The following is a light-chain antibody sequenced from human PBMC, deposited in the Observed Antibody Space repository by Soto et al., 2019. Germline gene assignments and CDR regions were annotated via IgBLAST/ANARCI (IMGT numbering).Light chain of an antibody. J-gene: IGKJ1*01. CDR1: QSVSSSY. CDR2: GAS. V-gene: IGKV3-20*01. Sequence: EIVLTQSPGTLSLSPGERATLSCRASQSVSSSYLAWYQQKPGQAPRLLIYGASSRATGIPDRFSGSGSGTDFTLTISRLEPEDFAMYYCQQYGRWTFGQGTKVEIK. CDR3: QQYGRWT.